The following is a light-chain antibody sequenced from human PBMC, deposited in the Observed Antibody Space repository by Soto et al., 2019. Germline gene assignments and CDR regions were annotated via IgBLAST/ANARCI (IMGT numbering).Light chain of an antibody. J-gene: IGKJ1*01. CDR3: HQYHNWPRT. CDR1: ERVSSN. Sequence: IVMTQSPANLSVSPGERATLSCRASERVSSNLAWYQQKPGQAPRLLLYATSTRAMGIPARFRGSGSGTEFTLTISSLQSEDFAVYYCHQYHNWPRTFGQGTKVEIK. CDR2: ATS. V-gene: IGKV3D-15*01.